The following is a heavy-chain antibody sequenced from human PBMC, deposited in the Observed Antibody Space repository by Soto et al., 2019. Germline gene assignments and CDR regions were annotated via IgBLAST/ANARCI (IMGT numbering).Heavy chain of an antibody. CDR1: GGTLSSYA. Sequence: GASVKVSCKASGGTLSSYAISWVRQAPGQGLEWMGGIIPIFGTANYAQKFQGRVTITADESTSTAYMELSSLRSEDTAVYYCARTSYFWRGYYSNYYYYYGMDVRGQGTTVTVSS. D-gene: IGHD3-3*01. CDR2: IIPIFGTA. J-gene: IGHJ6*02. V-gene: IGHV1-69*13. CDR3: ARTSYFWRGYYSNYYYYYGMDV.